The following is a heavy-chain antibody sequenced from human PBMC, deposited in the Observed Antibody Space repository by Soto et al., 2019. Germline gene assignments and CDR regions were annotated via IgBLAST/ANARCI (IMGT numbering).Heavy chain of an antibody. Sequence: EVQLVESGGGLVQPGGSLRLSCAASGFTFSSYWMHWVRQAPGKGLVWVSRINSDGSSTSYADSVKGGFTISRDNAKNTLYVQMNSLRAEDTAVYYCVRTSLVVAAATREDYWGQGTLVPVSS. J-gene: IGHJ4*02. D-gene: IGHD2-15*01. CDR3: VRTSLVVAAATREDY. V-gene: IGHV3-74*01. CDR1: GFTFSSYW. CDR2: INSDGSST.